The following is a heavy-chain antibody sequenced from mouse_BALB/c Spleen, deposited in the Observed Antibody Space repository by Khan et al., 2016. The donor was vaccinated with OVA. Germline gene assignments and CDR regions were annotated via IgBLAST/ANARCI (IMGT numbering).Heavy chain of an antibody. CDR2: ISYSGST. J-gene: IGHJ2*01. CDR3: ARTARIKY. D-gene: IGHD1-2*01. CDR1: GYSITSGYG. Sequence: EVQLQESGPGLVKPSQSLSLTCTVTGYSITSGYGWHWIRQFPGNNLEWMGYISYSGSTNYNPSLKSRISITRDTSKNQFFLQLNSVTTEDTATYYCARTARIKYWGQGTTLTVSS. V-gene: IGHV3-1*02.